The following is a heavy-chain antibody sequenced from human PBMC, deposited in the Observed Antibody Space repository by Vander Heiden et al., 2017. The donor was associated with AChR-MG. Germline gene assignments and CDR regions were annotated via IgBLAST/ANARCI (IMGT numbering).Heavy chain of an antibody. V-gene: IGHV3-23*01. CDR2: ISGSGGST. D-gene: IGHD6-19*01. Sequence: EVQPLDSGVGLVQPGGSLRLPFPVSGFPFGSYAMSWVRQATGKGLEWVSGISGSGGSTYYADSVKGRFTISRDNSKNTLYLQMNNLRAEDTAIYYCAKGPGEQWLAPWHWGQGTLVTVSS. CDR1: GFPFGSYA. CDR3: AKGPGEQWLAPWH. J-gene: IGHJ1*01.